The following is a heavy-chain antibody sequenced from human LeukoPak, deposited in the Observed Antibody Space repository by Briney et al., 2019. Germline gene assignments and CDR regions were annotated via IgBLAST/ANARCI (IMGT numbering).Heavy chain of an antibody. J-gene: IGHJ5*02. Sequence: SETLSLTCAVYGGSFSGYYWSWIRQPPGKGLECIGEINHSGSTNYNPSLKSRVTISVDTSKNQFSLKLSSVTAADTAVYYCVAAAGTFDWFDPWGQGTLVTVSS. V-gene: IGHV4-34*01. CDR3: VAAAGTFDWFDP. CDR1: GGSFSGYY. D-gene: IGHD6-13*01. CDR2: INHSGST.